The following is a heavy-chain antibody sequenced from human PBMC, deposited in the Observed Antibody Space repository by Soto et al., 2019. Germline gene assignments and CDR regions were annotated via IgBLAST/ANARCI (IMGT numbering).Heavy chain of an antibody. CDR1: GFTFSSYG. Sequence: GSLRLSCAASGFTFSSYGMHWVRQAPGKGLEWVAVIWYDGSNKYYADSVRGRFTISRDNSKNTLYLQMNSLRAEDTAVYYCARDPGHDGMDVWGQGTTVTVSS. D-gene: IGHD3-10*01. V-gene: IGHV3-33*01. J-gene: IGHJ6*02. CDR3: ARDPGHDGMDV. CDR2: IWYDGSNK.